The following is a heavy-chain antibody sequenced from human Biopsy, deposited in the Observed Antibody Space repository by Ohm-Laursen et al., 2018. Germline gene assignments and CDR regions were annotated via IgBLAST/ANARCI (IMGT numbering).Heavy chain of an antibody. CDR1: GDSINSSH. V-gene: IGHV4-59*08. J-gene: IGHJ4*02. CDR3: ARRGSGGRSFDY. Sequence: TLSLTCPVSGDSINSSHWSWIRQAPGKGLEWIGFISNSGNTNYNPSLKSRVTISADTSKNQFSLKLGSVTVADTAVFYCARRGSGGRSFDYWGQGSLVTVSS. CDR2: ISNSGNT. D-gene: IGHD2-15*01.